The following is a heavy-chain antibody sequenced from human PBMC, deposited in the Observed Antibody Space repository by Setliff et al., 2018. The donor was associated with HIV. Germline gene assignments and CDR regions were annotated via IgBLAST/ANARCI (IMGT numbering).Heavy chain of an antibody. D-gene: IGHD2-15*01. J-gene: IGHJ4*02. CDR1: GFFINSGYY. V-gene: IGHV4-38-2*01. CDR3: ARGSGRFCSGGRCSAFDY. CDR2: IYQTGTP. Sequence: SETLSLTCAVSGFFINSGYYWGWIRQPPGKGLEWIGSIYQTGTPYYNPSLKSRVTISVDTSQNQFSLRLSSVTAADTAVYYCARGSGRFCSGGRCSAFDYWGQGTLVTVS.